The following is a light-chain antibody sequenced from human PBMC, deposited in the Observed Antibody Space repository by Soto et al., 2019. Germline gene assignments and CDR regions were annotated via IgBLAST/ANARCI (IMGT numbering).Light chain of an antibody. Sequence: QPVLTQSSSASASLGSSVKLTCTMSSGHSSYIIAWHQQQPGKAPRYLMKLERSGNYKQGSGVPDRFSGSSSGADRYLTISNLQFEDEADYYCETWDSNTHRVFVGGTQLTVL. J-gene: IGLJ2*01. CDR2: LERSGNY. V-gene: IGLV4-60*02. CDR1: SGHSSYI. CDR3: ETWDSNTHRV.